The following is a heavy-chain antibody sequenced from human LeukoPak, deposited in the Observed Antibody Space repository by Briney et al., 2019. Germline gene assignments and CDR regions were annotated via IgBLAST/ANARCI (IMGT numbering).Heavy chain of an antibody. CDR1: GFTFSHAW. V-gene: IGHV3-11*04. Sequence: GGSLRLSCAASGFTFSHAWMSWVRQAPGKGLEWVSYISSSGSTIYYADSVKGRFTISRDNAKNSLYLQMNSLRAEDTAVYYCAELGITMIGGVWGKGTTVTISS. CDR3: AELGITMIGGV. D-gene: IGHD3-10*02. CDR2: ISSSGSTI. J-gene: IGHJ6*04.